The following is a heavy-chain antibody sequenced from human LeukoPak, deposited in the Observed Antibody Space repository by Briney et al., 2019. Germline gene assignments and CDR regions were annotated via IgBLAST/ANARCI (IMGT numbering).Heavy chain of an antibody. V-gene: IGHV3-21*01. CDR1: GFTFSTYT. CDR3: ARDLWDH. Sequence: GGSLRLSCAASGFTFSTYTMIWVRQAPGNELKWVSSITSAGNFIYYADSLRGRFTVSRDSAKNSLYLQMNRLRAEDTAMYYCARDLWDHWGQGTLVTVSS. CDR2: ITSAGNFI. J-gene: IGHJ4*02.